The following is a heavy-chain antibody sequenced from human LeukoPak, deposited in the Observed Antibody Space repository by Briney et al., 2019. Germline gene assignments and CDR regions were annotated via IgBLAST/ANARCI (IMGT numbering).Heavy chain of an antibody. Sequence: SETLSLTCAVTGGSISSSSYYWVWIRQSPGKGLEWIGTIFYSGTTYYNPSFTSRVTISVDTSKNQFSLKLSSVTAADTAVYYCATDLLHRGYAFDIWGRGTMVTVSS. D-gene: IGHD3-22*01. J-gene: IGHJ3*02. CDR3: ATDLLHRGYAFDI. CDR2: IFYSGTT. CDR1: GGSISSSSYY. V-gene: IGHV4-39*02.